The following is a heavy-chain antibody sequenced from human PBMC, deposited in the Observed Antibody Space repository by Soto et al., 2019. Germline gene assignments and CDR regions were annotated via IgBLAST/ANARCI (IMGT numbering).Heavy chain of an antibody. CDR1: GFSFSSYA. V-gene: IGHV3-30*04. CDR2: ISKYGMKK. Sequence: QVRLVESGGGVVQPGRSLRLSCTASGFSFSSYAMYWFRQPPGKGLEWVAVISKYGMKKNYADSVKGRVTVSRDNAKYSLDLQLNSLRGEDTAMYYCARDMFSSDYFVKWFEPWGQGTLVTVSS. D-gene: IGHD4-17*01. J-gene: IGHJ5*02. CDR3: ARDMFSSDYFVKWFEP.